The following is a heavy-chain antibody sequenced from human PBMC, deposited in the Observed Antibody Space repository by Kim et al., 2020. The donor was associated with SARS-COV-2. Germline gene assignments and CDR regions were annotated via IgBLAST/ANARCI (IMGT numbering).Heavy chain of an antibody. CDR3: ATTFYGSGTPGSYYYYYGMNV. Sequence: TVKVSCKASGGTFSSYAISWVRQAPGQGLEWMGGIIPIFGTANYAQKFQGRVTITADESTSTAYMELSSLRSEDTAVYYCATTFYGSGTPGSYYYYYGMNVRGQGTTLTVSS. D-gene: IGHD3-10*01. CDR2: IIPIFGTA. J-gene: IGHJ6*02. CDR1: GGTFSSYA. V-gene: IGHV1-69*13.